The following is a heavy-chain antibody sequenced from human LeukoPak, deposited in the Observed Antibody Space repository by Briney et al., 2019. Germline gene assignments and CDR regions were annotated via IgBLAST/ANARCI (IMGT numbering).Heavy chain of an antibody. CDR3: ARGGTAFDI. Sequence: SSETLSLTCAVSGGPISSGHSSWNWFRQPPGKGLEWIGYIYHSGSTYYNPSLKSRVAISVDRSKNQFSLKLRSVTAADTALYYCARGGTAFDIWGQGTMVTVSS. D-gene: IGHD1-26*01. CDR2: IYHSGST. V-gene: IGHV4-30-2*01. CDR1: GGPISSGHSS. J-gene: IGHJ3*02.